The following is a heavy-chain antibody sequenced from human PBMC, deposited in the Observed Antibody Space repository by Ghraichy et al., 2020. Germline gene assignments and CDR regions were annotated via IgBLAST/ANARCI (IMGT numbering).Heavy chain of an antibody. CDR2: ISSSSTI. J-gene: IGHJ4*02. D-gene: IGHD3-22*01. Sequence: GGSLRLSCAASGFTFSSYSMNWVRQAPGKGLEWVSYISSSSTIYYADSVKGRFTISRDNAKNSLYLQMNSLRDEDTAVYYCARAFYYDSSGYSPNYWGQRTLVTVSS. V-gene: IGHV3-48*02. CDR3: ARAFYYDSSGYSPNY. CDR1: GFTFSSYS.